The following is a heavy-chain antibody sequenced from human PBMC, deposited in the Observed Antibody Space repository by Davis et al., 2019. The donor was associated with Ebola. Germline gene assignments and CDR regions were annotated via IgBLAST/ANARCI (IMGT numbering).Heavy chain of an antibody. Sequence: PSETLSLTCTISNGSISGHYWSWIRQPPGKGLEWVGYISYIGNTNSNPSLKSRLTISVDTSKNQFSLKLRSVTAADTAVYYCARDTRPRGLDGHDDFFDSWSQGTLVIVSS. CDR1: NGSISGHY. J-gene: IGHJ3*02. V-gene: IGHV4-59*11. CDR2: ISYIGNT. D-gene: IGHD3/OR15-3a*01. CDR3: ARDTRPRGLDGHDDFFDS.